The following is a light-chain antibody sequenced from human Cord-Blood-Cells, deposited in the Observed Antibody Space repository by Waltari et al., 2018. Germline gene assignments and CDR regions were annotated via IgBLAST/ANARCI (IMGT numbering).Light chain of an antibody. V-gene: IGLV6-57*01. CDR1: SGSIASNY. CDR3: QSYDSSNHWV. CDR2: EDN. J-gene: IGLJ3*02. Sequence: NFMLTQPHSVSESPGKTVTISCTRSSGSIASNYVQWYQQRPGSSPTTVFYEDNQRPSGVPDRFSGSIDSSSNSASLTISGLKTDDGADYYCQSYDSSNHWVFGGGTKLTVL.